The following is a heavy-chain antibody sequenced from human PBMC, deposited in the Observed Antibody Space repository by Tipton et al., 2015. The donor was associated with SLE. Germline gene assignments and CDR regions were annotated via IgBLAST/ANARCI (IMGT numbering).Heavy chain of an antibody. CDR1: GGSISTYS. CDR3: ARGGGGAFDM. CDR2: TYYSGST. D-gene: IGHD3-16*01. J-gene: IGHJ3*02. V-gene: IGHV4-59*01. Sequence: TLSLTCTVSGGSISTYSWSWIRQPPGKGLEWIGYTYYSGSTNYNRSLKSRVTISVDTSKNQFSLKLSSVTAADTAVYYCARGGGGAFDMWGQGTMVTVSS.